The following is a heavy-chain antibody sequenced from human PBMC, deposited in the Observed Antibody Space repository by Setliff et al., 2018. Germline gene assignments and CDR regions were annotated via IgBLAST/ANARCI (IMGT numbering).Heavy chain of an antibody. J-gene: IGHJ6*03. CDR1: GFSISSGYY. D-gene: IGHD3-3*01. Sequence: SETLSLTCAVSGFSISSGYYWGWIRQPPGKGLEWIVNIHHSGKAYYNPSLKSRVAIFIDTSRNHFPLSLNSVTAADTAVYYCARMSGFLYMDVWGKGTTVTVSS. CDR3: ARMSGFLYMDV. V-gene: IGHV4-38-2*01. CDR2: IHHSGKA.